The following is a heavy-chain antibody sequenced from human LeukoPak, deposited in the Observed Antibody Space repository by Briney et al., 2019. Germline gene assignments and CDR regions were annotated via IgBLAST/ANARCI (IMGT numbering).Heavy chain of an antibody. Sequence: ASVKVSCKASGYTFTSYGISWVRQAPGQGLEWMGWISACNGNTNYAQKLQGRVTMTTDTSTSTAYMELRSLRSDDTAVYYCARRYYDFWSGYGDYWGQGTLVTVSS. J-gene: IGHJ4*02. V-gene: IGHV1-18*01. CDR2: ISACNGNT. CDR3: ARRYYDFWSGYGDY. D-gene: IGHD3-3*01. CDR1: GYTFTSYG.